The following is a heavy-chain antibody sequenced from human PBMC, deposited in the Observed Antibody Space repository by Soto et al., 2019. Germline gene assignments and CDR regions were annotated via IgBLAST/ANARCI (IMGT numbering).Heavy chain of an antibody. CDR1: GGSISSYY. Sequence: SETLSLTCTVSGGSISSYYWSWIRQPPGKGLEWIGYIYYSGSTNYNPSLKSRVTISVDTSKNQFSLKLSSVTAADTAVYYCARVVIESVAARAGYYYYGMDVWGQGTTVTVSS. CDR3: ARVVIESVAARAGYYYYGMDV. J-gene: IGHJ6*02. V-gene: IGHV4-59*01. CDR2: IYYSGST. D-gene: IGHD6-6*01.